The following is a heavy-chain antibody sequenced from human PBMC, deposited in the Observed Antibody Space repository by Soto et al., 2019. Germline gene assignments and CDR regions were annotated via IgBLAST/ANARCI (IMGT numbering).Heavy chain of an antibody. CDR2: VSDSGST. V-gene: IGHV4-59*01. CDR3: ARVWGGAFDF. CDR1: GDSISSYY. D-gene: IGHD3-10*01. J-gene: IGHJ3*01. Sequence: PSETLSLTCTVSGDSISSYYWSWIRQPPGKGLEYIGFVSDSGSTNYNPSLKSRVTISVDTSKNQFSLKLSSVTAADTAVYYCARVWGGAFDFWGQGTMVTVSS.